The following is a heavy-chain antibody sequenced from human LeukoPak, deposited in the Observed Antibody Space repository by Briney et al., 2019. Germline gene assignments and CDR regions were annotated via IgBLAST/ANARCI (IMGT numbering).Heavy chain of an antibody. CDR3: AKDGLVVPAASAEYFQH. J-gene: IGHJ1*01. Sequence: GRSLRLSCAASGFTFSSYGMHWVRQAPGKGLEWVAVISYDGSNKYYADSVKGRFTISRDNSKNTLYLQMNSLRAEDTAVYYCAKDGLVVPAASAEYFQHWGQGTLVTVSS. CDR1: GFTFSSYG. CDR2: ISYDGSNK. V-gene: IGHV3-30*18. D-gene: IGHD2-2*01.